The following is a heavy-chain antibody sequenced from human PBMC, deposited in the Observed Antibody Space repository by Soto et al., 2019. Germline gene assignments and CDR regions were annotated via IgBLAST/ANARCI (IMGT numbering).Heavy chain of an antibody. D-gene: IGHD2-2*01. CDR1: GFTFSSYA. Sequence: PGGSLRLSFAASGFTFSSYAMSWVRQAPGKGLEWVSAISGSGGSTYYADSVKGRFTISRDNSKNTLYLQMNSLRAEDTAVYYCAKLIVVVPAARYWGQGTLVTVSS. CDR2: ISGSGGST. J-gene: IGHJ4*02. V-gene: IGHV3-23*01. CDR3: AKLIVVVPAARY.